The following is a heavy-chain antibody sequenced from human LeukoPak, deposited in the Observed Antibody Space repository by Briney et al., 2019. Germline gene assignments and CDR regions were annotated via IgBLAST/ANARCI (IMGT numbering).Heavy chain of an antibody. J-gene: IGHJ4*02. V-gene: IGHV3-30-3*01. Sequence: PGGSLRLSCAASGFTFSSYAMHWVRQAPGKGLEGGAVISYDGSNKYYADSVKGRFTISRDNSKNTLYPQMNSLRAEDTAVYYCARDIGSSGYRLNYWGQGTLVTVSS. CDR1: GFTFSSYA. CDR2: ISYDGSNK. CDR3: ARDIGSSGYRLNY. D-gene: IGHD3-22*01.